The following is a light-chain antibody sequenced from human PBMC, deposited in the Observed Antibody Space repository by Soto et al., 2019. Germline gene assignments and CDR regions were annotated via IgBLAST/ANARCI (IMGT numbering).Light chain of an antibody. Sequence: ENVLTQSPGTLSLSPGESATLSCRASQIVYNGYLAWYQQKPGQPPRLLIFGASTRASGVPDRLSGSESGTDFTLTINRLQPEDFAVYYCQQYVSSPRTFGQGTRVEIK. CDR2: GAS. J-gene: IGKJ1*01. CDR3: QQYVSSPRT. CDR1: QIVYNGY. V-gene: IGKV3-20*01.